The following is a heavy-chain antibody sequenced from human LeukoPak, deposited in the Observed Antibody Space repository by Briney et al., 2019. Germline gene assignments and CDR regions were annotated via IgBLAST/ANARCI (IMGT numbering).Heavy chain of an antibody. CDR1: GFTFTNYG. D-gene: IGHD3-10*01. CDR3: ARDLSPVVRASPMGY. V-gene: IGHV3-30*03. CDR2: ITYDGYYK. Sequence: GGSLRLSCAASGFTFTNYGMHWVRQAPGKGLEWVALITYDGYYKYYSDSVKGRFTISSDTSKNPLYLQMNSLRAEDTAVYYCARDLSPVVRASPMGYWGQGTPVTVSS. J-gene: IGHJ4*02.